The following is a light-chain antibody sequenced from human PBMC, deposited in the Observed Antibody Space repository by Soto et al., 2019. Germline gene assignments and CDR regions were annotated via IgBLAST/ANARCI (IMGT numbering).Light chain of an antibody. J-gene: IGKJ4*01. CDR1: QSVGTY. CDR2: DAS. CDR3: HHRCKWLT. Sequence: EIVLTQSPVILSLSPGERATLSCRASQSVGTYLDWHQQKPGQAPRLLIYDASNRATGSPARFSGSVSGTDFTLTSSRLVPEHLAVYDCHHRCKWLTFGGGTKVEL. V-gene: IGKV3-11*01.